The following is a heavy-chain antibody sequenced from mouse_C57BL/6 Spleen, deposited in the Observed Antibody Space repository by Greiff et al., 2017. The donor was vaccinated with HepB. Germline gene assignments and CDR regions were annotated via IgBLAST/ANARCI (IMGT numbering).Heavy chain of an antibody. CDR2: IYPGDGDT. CDR3: GRRYYGYDVPMDY. D-gene: IGHD2-2*01. J-gene: IGHJ4*01. CDR1: GYAFSSSW. Sequence: VMLVESGPELVKPGASVKISCKASGYAFSSSWMHWVKQRPGEGLEWIGWIYPGDGDTNYNGKFKGKATLTADKSSSTADMQLSSLTSEDSAVYFCGRRYYGYDVPMDYWGQGTSVTVSS. V-gene: IGHV1-82*01.